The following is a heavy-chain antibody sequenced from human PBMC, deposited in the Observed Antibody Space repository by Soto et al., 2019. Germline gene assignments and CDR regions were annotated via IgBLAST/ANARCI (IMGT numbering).Heavy chain of an antibody. V-gene: IGHV3-9*01. CDR3: AKESGIAAAGPLAYYYYYGVDV. CDR1: GFTFDDYA. Sequence: PGGPLRLSCAASGFTFDDYAMHWVRQAPGKGLEWVSGISWNSGSIGYAGSVKGRFTISRDNAKNSLYLQMNSLRAEDTALYYCAKESGIAAAGPLAYYYYYGVDVWGQGTTVTAP. D-gene: IGHD6-13*01. CDR2: ISWNSGSI. J-gene: IGHJ6*02.